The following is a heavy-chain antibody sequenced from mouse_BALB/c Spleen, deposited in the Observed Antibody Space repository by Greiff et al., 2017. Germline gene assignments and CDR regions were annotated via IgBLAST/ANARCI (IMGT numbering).Heavy chain of an antibody. CDR3: ARGDYDRFAY. V-gene: IGHV5-15*02. Sequence: EVQVVESGGGLVQPGGSRKLSCAASGFTFSDYGMAWVRQAPGKGPEWVAFISNLAYSIYYADTVTGRFTISRENAKNTLYLEMSSLRSEDTAMYYCARGDYDRFAYWGQGTLVTVSA. D-gene: IGHD2-4*01. CDR1: GFTFSDYG. J-gene: IGHJ3*01. CDR2: ISNLAYSI.